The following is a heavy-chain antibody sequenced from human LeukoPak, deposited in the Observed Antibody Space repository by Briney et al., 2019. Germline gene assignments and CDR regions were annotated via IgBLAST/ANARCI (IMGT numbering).Heavy chain of an antibody. Sequence: ASVKVSCKASGGTFSSYAISWVRQAPGQGLECMGWISGYTGDTKYAQILQGRFTVTTDTSTSTAYMELRSLTYDDTAVYYCARAGYCGDGGCRGGSAFDVWGQGTMVTVSS. D-gene: IGHD2-15*01. CDR1: GGTFSSYA. CDR3: ARAGYCGDGGCRGGSAFDV. J-gene: IGHJ3*01. V-gene: IGHV1-18*01. CDR2: ISGYTGDT.